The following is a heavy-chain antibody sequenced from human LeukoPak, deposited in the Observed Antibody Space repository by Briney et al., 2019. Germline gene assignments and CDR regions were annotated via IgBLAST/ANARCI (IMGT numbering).Heavy chain of an antibody. V-gene: IGHV4-39*01. CDR2: IYYSGST. CDR1: GGFISSSSYY. Sequence: SETLSLTCTVSGGFISSSSYYWGWIRQPPGKGLEWIGNIYYSGSTYYNPFLKSRVTISLDTSKNQFSLKLSSVTAADTAVYYCASVRRGFGESSKYYAYYYMGVWGKGTTVTISS. CDR3: ASVRRGFGESSKYYAYYYMGV. D-gene: IGHD3-10*01. J-gene: IGHJ6*03.